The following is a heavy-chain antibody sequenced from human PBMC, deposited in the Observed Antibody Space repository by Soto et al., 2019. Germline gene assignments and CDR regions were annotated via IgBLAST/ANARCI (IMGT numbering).Heavy chain of an antibody. Sequence: QVQLHESGPGLVKPSQTLSLTCTVSGGSVSSGNYFWSWIRQPPGKGLEWIGYIYHRGNSYYNPSLKSPATISIDTSNNQFSLQLSSVTAADTAVYFCARVLGDDLLTGYSDVDTALGVFDPWGRGTLVTVSS. CDR3: ARVLGDDLLTGYSDVDTALGVFDP. V-gene: IGHV4-30-4*01. J-gene: IGHJ5*02. CDR2: IYHRGNS. CDR1: GGSVSSGNYF. D-gene: IGHD3-9*01.